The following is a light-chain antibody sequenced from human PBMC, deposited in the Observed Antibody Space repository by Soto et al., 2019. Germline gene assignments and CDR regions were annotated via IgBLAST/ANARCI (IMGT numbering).Light chain of an antibody. Sequence: EGVLTQSPDTLSLSPGQRATLSRRARQSISSGYLVLYRHKPAQGPRPRIYGACSRATGIPDRFRSSGCGSEFTLTITRMEPEHFAVEYCQYYGNAHPSVTFGPGTKVDIK. CDR2: GAC. J-gene: IGKJ3*01. CDR3: QYYGNAHPSVT. CDR1: QSISSGY. V-gene: IGKV3-20*01.